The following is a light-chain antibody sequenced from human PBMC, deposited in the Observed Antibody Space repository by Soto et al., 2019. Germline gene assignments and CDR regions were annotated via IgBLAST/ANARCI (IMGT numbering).Light chain of an antibody. CDR2: WAS. V-gene: IGKV4-1*01. CDR3: QQYYSTPPT. Sequence: DIMLTPPSHSLLVSLGERTTISCKSSQSVLYSCNNKNYLAWYQQKPGQPPKLLICWASTRESGVPDRFSGSGSGTDFTLTISSLQAEDVAVYYCQQYYSTPPTFGGGTKVDIK. CDR1: QSVLYSCNNKNY. J-gene: IGKJ4*01.